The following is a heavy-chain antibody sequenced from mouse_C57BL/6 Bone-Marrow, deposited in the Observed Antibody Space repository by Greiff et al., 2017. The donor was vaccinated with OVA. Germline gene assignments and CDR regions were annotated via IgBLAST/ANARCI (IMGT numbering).Heavy chain of an antibody. CDR3: AREVYYDYDGYWYFDV. J-gene: IGHJ1*03. Sequence: VQLQQSGPELVKPGASVKISCKASGYSFTGYYMHWVKQRSEKSLEWIGEINPSTGGTSYNQKFKGKATLTVDKSSSTAYMQLKSLTSEDSAVYYCAREVYYDYDGYWYFDVWGTGTTVTVSS. CDR2: INPSTGGT. D-gene: IGHD2-4*01. CDR1: GYSFTGYY. V-gene: IGHV1-43*01.